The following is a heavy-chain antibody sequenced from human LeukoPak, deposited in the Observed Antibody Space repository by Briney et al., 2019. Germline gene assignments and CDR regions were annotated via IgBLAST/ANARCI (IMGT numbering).Heavy chain of an antibody. CDR2: IYHSGST. D-gene: IGHD3-22*01. V-gene: IGHV4-38-2*01. CDR3: ARNRGYYDSSGYYAVDY. Sequence: SETLSLTCAVSGYSISSGYYWGWIRPPPGKRVEWIGSIYHSGSTYYNPSLKSRVPISVDTSKNQFSLKLSSVIAADTAVYYCARNRGYYDSSGYYAVDYWGQGTLVTVSS. J-gene: IGHJ4*02. CDR1: GYSISSGYY.